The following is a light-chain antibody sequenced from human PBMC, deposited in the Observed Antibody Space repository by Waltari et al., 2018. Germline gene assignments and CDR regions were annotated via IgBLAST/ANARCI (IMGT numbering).Light chain of an antibody. CDR2: AAY. V-gene: IGKV1D-16*01. Sequence: DIQMTHYPSSLSASVGDKVTITCHSSQGISSWLAWYQQKPGKAPKPRIYAAYSLQSDGPSRLSGSGSGTDYTLYISGRQREDFATYYCQQYDDVPFTFGPGTKLDIK. CDR3: QQYDDVPFT. J-gene: IGKJ3*01. CDR1: QGISSW.